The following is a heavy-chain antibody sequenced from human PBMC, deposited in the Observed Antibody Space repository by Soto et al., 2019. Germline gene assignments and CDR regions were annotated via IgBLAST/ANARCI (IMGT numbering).Heavy chain of an antibody. CDR1: GDSIGATGSY. J-gene: IGHJ5*01. V-gene: IGHV4-39*01. CDR3: TKPAGTGWFAS. CDR2: IDYSGTP. Sequence: QLQLRESGPALVKPSETLSLTCSVSGDSIGATGSYWGWVRQAPGKELEWIGSIDYSGTPYYMPSLQSRVTLSGDTSKHQFSLNLYFVTAADTAVYYCTKPAGTGWFASWGQGTQVTVSS. D-gene: IGHD3-10*01.